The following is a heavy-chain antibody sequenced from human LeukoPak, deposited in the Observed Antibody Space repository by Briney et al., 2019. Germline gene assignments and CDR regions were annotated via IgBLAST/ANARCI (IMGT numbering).Heavy chain of an antibody. D-gene: IGHD1-1*01. CDR1: GFTFSSYA. CDR3: ARDLGNWNDGSVELDH. CDR2: ISGSGTDT. Sequence: GESLRLSCGGPGFTFSSYAMSWVRQAPGKGLEWVSAISGSGTDTFYANSVKGRFTISRDNPKNTLHLQMNSLRAEDTAVYYCARDLGNWNDGSVELDHWGQGTLVTVSS. V-gene: IGHV3-23*01. J-gene: IGHJ4*02.